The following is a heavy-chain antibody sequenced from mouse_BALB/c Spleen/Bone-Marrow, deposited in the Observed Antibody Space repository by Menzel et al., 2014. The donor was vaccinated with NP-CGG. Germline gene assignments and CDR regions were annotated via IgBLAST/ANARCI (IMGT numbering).Heavy chain of an antibody. Sequence: EVMLVESGGGLVQPGGSLRLSCATSGFTFTDYYMSWVRQPPGKALGWLGFIRNKANGYTTEYSASVKGRFTISRDNSQSILYLQMNTLRAEDSATYYCARYDVYYYFVYWGQGTTLTVSS. J-gene: IGHJ2*01. CDR3: ARYDVYYYFVY. D-gene: IGHD2-3*01. CDR1: GFTFTDYY. V-gene: IGHV7-3*02. CDR2: IRNKANGYTT.